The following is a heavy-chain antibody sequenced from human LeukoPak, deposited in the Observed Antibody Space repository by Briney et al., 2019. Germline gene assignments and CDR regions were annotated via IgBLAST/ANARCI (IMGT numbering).Heavy chain of an antibody. V-gene: IGHV3-23*01. D-gene: IGHD5-24*01. CDR3: AKTIPYWYFDL. CDR2: IGGDGGTT. Sequence: GGSLRLSCAASGFTFSHAWMSWVRQAPTKGLEWVSAIGGDGGTTYADSVKGRFTISRDNSKNTLYLQMNSLRAEDTAIYYCAKTIPYWYFDLWGHGTLVTFSS. J-gene: IGHJ2*01. CDR1: GFTFSHAW.